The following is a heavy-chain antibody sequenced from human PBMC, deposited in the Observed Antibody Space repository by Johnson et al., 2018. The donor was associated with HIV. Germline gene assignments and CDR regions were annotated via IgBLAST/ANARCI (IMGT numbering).Heavy chain of an antibody. CDR2: IGTAGAT. J-gene: IGHJ3*02. CDR3: ARDGRDLVTRGSFDI. D-gene: IGHD3-10*01. CDR1: GFTFSSYD. Sequence: VQLVESGGGLVQPGGSLRLSCAASGFTFSSYDMHWVRQATGKGLEWVSAIGTAGATYYPGSVKGRFISSRDNSKNMLYLHMNSLRPEDTAVYYCARDGRDLVTRGSFDIWGQGTVVTVSS. V-gene: IGHV3-13*01.